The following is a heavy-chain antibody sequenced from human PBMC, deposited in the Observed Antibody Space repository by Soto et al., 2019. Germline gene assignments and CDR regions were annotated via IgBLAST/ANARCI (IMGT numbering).Heavy chain of an antibody. D-gene: IGHD3-10*01. V-gene: IGHV4-59*01. CDR1: GGSISSYY. CDR3: ARETITMVRGVIMPDAFDI. J-gene: IGHJ3*02. Sequence: PSETLSLTCTVSGGSISSYYWSWIRQPPGKGLEWIGYIYYSGSTNYNPSLKSRVTISVDTSKNQFSLKLSSVTAADTAVYYCARETITMVRGVIMPDAFDIWGQGTMVTGS. CDR2: IYYSGST.